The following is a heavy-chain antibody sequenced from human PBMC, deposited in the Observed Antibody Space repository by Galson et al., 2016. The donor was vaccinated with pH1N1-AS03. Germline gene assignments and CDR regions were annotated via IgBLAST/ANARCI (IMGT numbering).Heavy chain of an antibody. D-gene: IGHD2-15*01. CDR2: IYHTGTS. J-gene: IGHJ5*02. CDR1: GYSISRGYC. CDR3: VRGGREIRSDAIFPGGADA. V-gene: IGHV4-38-2*01. Sequence: SETLSLTCGVSGYSISRGYCWGWIRQAPGKGLEWIGSIYHTGTSHYNPSVKSRVIISVDTSKNQFSLKLSSVSAADTAVYYCVRGGREIRSDAIFPGGADAWGRGTLVSVSS.